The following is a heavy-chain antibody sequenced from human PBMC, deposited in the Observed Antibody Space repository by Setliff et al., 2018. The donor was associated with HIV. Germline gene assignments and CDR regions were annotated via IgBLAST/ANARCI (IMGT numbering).Heavy chain of an antibody. J-gene: IGHJ6*03. D-gene: IGHD2-2*02. CDR2: IKSKSDGGTT. CDR1: GFNFRNAW. CDR3: TRSGYCSSTSCDTMGYYYYYYYMDV. Sequence: PGGSLRLSCGASGFNFRNAWMSWVRQAPGKGLEWVGRIKSKSDGGTTDSAAPVKGRFTISRDDSKDELYLQMNSLKTEDTAVYYCTRSGYCSSTSCDTMGYYYYYYYMDVWGKGTTVTVSS. V-gene: IGHV3-15*01.